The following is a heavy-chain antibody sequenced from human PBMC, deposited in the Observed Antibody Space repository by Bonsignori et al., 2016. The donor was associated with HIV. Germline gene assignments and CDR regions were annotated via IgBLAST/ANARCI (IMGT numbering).Heavy chain of an antibody. D-gene: IGHD3-10*01. V-gene: IGHV4-34*01. J-gene: IGHJ6*03. CDR2: INHSGST. CDR3: RITMVRGVIYYYYYYYMDV. Sequence: PGKGLEWIGEINHSGSTNYNPSLKSRVTISVDTSKNQFSLKLSSVTAADTAVYYCRITMVRGVIYYYYYYYMDVWGKGTTVTVSS.